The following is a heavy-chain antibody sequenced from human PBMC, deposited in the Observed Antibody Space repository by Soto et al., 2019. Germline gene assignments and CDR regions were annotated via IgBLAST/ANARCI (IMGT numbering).Heavy chain of an antibody. CDR2: ISGSGGST. Sequence: GGSLRLSSAASGFTFSSYAMSWVRQAPGKGLEWVSAISGSGGSTYYADSVKGRFTISRDNSKNTLYLQMNSLRAEDTAVYYCAKDQADSPMYYFDYWGQGTLVTVSS. V-gene: IGHV3-23*01. CDR1: GFTFSSYA. D-gene: IGHD5-18*01. CDR3: AKDQADSPMYYFDY. J-gene: IGHJ4*02.